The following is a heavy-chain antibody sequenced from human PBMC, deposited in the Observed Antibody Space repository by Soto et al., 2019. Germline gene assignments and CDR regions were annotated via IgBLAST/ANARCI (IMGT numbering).Heavy chain of an antibody. J-gene: IGHJ4*02. CDR1: GFTFTRYS. CDR2: ISITTNYI. V-gene: IGHV3-21*06. CDR3: ARESEDLTSNFDY. Sequence: GGSLSLSCAASGFTFTRYSMNWVRQAPGKGLEWVSSISITTNYIYYGDSMKGRFTISRDNAKNSLYLEMNSLRAEDTAVYYCARESEDLTSNFDYWGQGTLVTV.